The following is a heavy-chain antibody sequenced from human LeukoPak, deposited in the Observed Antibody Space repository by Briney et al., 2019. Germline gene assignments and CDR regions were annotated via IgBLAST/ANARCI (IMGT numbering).Heavy chain of an antibody. Sequence: ASVKVSCKASGYTFTGYYMHWVRQAPGQGLEWMGWINPNSGGTNYAQKFQGRVTMTRDTSISTAYMELSRLRSDDTAVYYCARDRALWFGEATLDYWGQGTLVTVSS. CDR3: ARDRALWFGEATLDY. CDR2: INPNSGGT. CDR1: GYTFTGYY. V-gene: IGHV1-2*02. D-gene: IGHD3-10*01. J-gene: IGHJ4*02.